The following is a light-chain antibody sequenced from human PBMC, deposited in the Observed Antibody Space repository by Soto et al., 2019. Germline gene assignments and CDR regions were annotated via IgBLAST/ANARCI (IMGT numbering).Light chain of an antibody. CDR1: SSNIGAGYD. J-gene: IGLJ1*01. Sequence: QSVLTQPPSVYGAPGQRVSISCTGSSSNIGAGYDVHWFQQLPGTAPKLRIYGSSNRPSGVADRFSGSKSGTSASLAITGLQAADEADYFCQSYDSSLSVLYVFGTGTKLNVL. CDR3: QSYDSSLSVLYV. V-gene: IGLV1-40*01. CDR2: GSS.